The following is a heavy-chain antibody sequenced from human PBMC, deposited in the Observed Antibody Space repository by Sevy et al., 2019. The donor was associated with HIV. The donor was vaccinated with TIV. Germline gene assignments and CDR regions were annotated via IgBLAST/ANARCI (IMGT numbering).Heavy chain of an antibody. V-gene: IGHV3-33*01. CDR1: GFTFSTYG. CDR2: IWFDESNT. CDR3: ARDLEFYDYGDYGPAFMPDY. D-gene: IGHD4-17*01. J-gene: IGHJ4*02. Sequence: GGSLRLSCAASGFTFSTYGMHWVRQAPGKGLEWFAVIWFDESNTYYADSVKGRFTISRDIAKNTLHLQMNSLRAEDTAVYYCARDLEFYDYGDYGPAFMPDYWGQGTLVTVSS.